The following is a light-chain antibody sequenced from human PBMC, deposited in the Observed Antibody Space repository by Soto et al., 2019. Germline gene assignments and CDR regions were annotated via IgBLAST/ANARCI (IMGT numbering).Light chain of an antibody. V-gene: IGLV1-40*01. Sequence: VLTQPPSVSGAPGQRVTLSCTGNNSNLGAGYDVHWYQQLPGAAPKLVVFGNRNRPPGVPERFSGSKSGTSASLAITGLQAEDEADYYCQAYDYSLTAFVFGGGTQLTVL. CDR2: GNR. CDR3: QAYDYSLTAFV. J-gene: IGLJ3*02. CDR1: NSNLGAGYD.